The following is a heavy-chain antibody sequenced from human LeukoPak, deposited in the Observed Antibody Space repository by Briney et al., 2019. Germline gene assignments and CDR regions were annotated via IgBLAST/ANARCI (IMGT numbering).Heavy chain of an antibody. V-gene: IGHV3-33*01. CDR3: AYQDGYRGKIDY. Sequence: GGSLRLSCAASGFTFSSYGMHWVRQAPGKGLEWVALIWYDGSNKYYADSVKGRFTISRDNSKNTLYLQMDSLRAEDTAVYYCAYQDGYRGKIDYWGQGTLVTVSS. J-gene: IGHJ4*02. CDR2: IWYDGSNK. CDR1: GFTFSSYG. D-gene: IGHD5-24*01.